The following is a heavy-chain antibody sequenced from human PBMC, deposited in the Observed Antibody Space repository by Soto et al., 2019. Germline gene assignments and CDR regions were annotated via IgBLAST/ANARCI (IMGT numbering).Heavy chain of an antibody. CDR3: ARGTIGYFASDY. Sequence: QVHLVESGGGVVQPGTSLRLSCAASSFTFSSYTMHWVRQAPGKGLEWVAITSYDGSTKYYADSVKGRFTISRDNSKNKLYLQMNRLRAEDTAVYYCARGTIGYFASDYWGQGTPVTVSS. D-gene: IGHD5-18*01. CDR1: SFTFSSYT. CDR2: TSYDGSTK. V-gene: IGHV3-30-3*01. J-gene: IGHJ4*02.